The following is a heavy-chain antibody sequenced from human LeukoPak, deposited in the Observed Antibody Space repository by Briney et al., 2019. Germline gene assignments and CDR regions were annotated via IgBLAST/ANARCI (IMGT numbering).Heavy chain of an antibody. CDR2: ISYDGSNK. J-gene: IGHJ3*02. Sequence: GGSLRLSCAASGFTFSSYAMHWVRQAPGKGLEWVAVISYDGSNKYYADSVKGRFTISRDNSKNTLYLQMNSLRAEDTAVYYCARASLAYYYDSSGYYYGGAFDIWGQGTMVTVSS. CDR1: GFTFSSYA. V-gene: IGHV3-30-3*01. CDR3: ARASLAYYYDSSGYYYGGAFDI. D-gene: IGHD3-22*01.